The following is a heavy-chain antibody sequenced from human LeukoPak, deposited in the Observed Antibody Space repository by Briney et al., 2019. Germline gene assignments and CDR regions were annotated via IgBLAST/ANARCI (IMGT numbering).Heavy chain of an antibody. CDR1: GGTFSSYA. Sequence: ASVKVYCKASGGTFSSYAISWVRQVPGRGLEWMGVIIPIFGTANYAQKFQGRVTITADESTSTAYMELSSLRSEDTAVYYCARAKDIVVVPHAFDIWGQGTMVTVSS. J-gene: IGHJ3*02. D-gene: IGHD2-2*01. CDR2: IIPIFGTA. V-gene: IGHV1-69*13. CDR3: ARAKDIVVVPHAFDI.